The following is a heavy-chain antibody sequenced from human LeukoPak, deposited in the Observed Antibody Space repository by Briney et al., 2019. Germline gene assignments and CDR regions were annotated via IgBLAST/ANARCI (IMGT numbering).Heavy chain of an antibody. Sequence: KASETLSLTCTVSGGSVSSSSYYWVWIRQPPGKGLEWIGSMYYSGGTYYNPSLKSRVTISVDTSKNQFSLKLTSVTAADTAVYYCAREYMTTYLDSWGQGTLVTVSS. CDR2: MYYSGGT. V-gene: IGHV4-39*02. D-gene: IGHD4-11*01. CDR3: AREYMTTYLDS. CDR1: GGSVSSSSYY. J-gene: IGHJ4*02.